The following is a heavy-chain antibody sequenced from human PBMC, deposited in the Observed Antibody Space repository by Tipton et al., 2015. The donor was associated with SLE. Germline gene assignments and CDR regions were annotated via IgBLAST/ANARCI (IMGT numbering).Heavy chain of an antibody. J-gene: IGHJ6*03. D-gene: IGHD1-1*01. Sequence: TLSLTCTVSGASVSSFCWNWIRQSPGKGLEWIGCVCNSGSANYDPSLKSRVSISPDTSNNQLSLKLSSVTAADTAVYYCARNTQERPKSWRDYYYYYMDVWGTGTTVTVSS. CDR2: VCNSGSA. CDR1: GASVSSFC. V-gene: IGHV4-59*02. CDR3: ARNTQERPKSWRDYYYYYMDV.